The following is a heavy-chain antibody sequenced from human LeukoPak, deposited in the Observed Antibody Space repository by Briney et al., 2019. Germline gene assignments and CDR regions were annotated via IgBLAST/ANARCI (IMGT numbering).Heavy chain of an antibody. V-gene: IGHV1-69*05. D-gene: IGHD2-2*02. Sequence: SVKVSCKASGGTFSSYAISWVRQAPGQGLEWMGGIIPIFGTANYAQKFQGRVTITTDESTSTAYMELSSLRSEDTAVYYCARALILPMYCSSTSCYTNYYYMDVWGKGTTVTVSS. CDR2: IIPIFGTA. CDR3: ARALILPMYCSSTSCYTNYYYMDV. J-gene: IGHJ6*03. CDR1: GGTFSSYA.